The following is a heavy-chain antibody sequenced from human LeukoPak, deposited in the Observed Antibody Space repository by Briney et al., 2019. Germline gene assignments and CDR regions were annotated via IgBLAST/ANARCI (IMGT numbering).Heavy chain of an antibody. Sequence: ASVKVSCKVSGYTFTTYGISWVRQAPGQGLEWMGWISAYNGNTNYAQKLQVRVTVATDTSTSTAYMELRSLRSDDTAVYYCARALAAGGFYDNWGQGTLVTVSS. CDR3: ARALAAGGFYDN. CDR2: ISAYNGNT. D-gene: IGHD6-13*01. V-gene: IGHV1-18*01. J-gene: IGHJ4*02. CDR1: GYTFTTYG.